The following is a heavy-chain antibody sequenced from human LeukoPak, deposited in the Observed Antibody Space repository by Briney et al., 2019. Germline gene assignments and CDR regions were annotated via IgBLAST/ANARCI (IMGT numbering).Heavy chain of an antibody. D-gene: IGHD1-26*01. J-gene: IGHJ4*02. CDR3: ARAGTAWELLHYFDY. V-gene: IGHV3-21*01. CDR1: GFTFSSYS. CDR2: ISSSTSYI. Sequence: KPGGSLRLSCAASGFTFSSYSMNWVRQAPGKGLEWVSSISSSTSYIYYADSMKGRFTISRDNAKNSLSLQMNSLRADDTAVYYCARAGTAWELLHYFDYWGQGTLVTVSS.